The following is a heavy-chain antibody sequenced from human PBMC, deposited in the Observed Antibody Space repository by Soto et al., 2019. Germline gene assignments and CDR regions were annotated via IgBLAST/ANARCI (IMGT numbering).Heavy chain of an antibody. Sequence: QVQLVESGGGVVQPGRSLRFSCAASGFTFSSYGMHWVRQAPGKGLEWVAVISYDGSNKYYADSVKGRFTISRDNSKNTLYLQMNSLRAEDTAVYYCAKDLQPYGPYCMDVWGKGTTVTVSS. V-gene: IGHV3-30*18. CDR2: ISYDGSNK. CDR1: GFTFSSYG. J-gene: IGHJ6*03. CDR3: AKDLQPYGPYCMDV. D-gene: IGHD2-8*01.